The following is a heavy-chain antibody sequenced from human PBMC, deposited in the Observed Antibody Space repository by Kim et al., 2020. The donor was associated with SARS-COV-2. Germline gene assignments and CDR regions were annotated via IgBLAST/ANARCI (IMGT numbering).Heavy chain of an antibody. CDR1: GFTFSSFA. CDR2: ISGSGTST. J-gene: IGHJ4*02. V-gene: IGHV3-23*01. Sequence: GGSLRLSCAASGFTFSSFAMSWVRQAPGKGLEWVSVISGSGTSTYYADSVKGRFTISRDNSKNTLYLQMNSLRAEDTAVYYCAKERYGSGRGSSDNWGQGTLVTVSS. D-gene: IGHD3-10*01. CDR3: AKERYGSGRGSSDN.